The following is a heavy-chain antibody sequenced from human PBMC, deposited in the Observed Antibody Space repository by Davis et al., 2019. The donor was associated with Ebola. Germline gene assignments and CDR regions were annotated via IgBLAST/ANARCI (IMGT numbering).Heavy chain of an antibody. CDR1: GYTFTGYY. J-gene: IGHJ4*02. V-gene: IGHV1-2*04. CDR2: INPNSGDT. CDR3: ERDRECSGATWYAYFDF. D-gene: IGHD2-15*01. Sequence: AASVKVSCKASGYTFTGYYIHWVRQAPGQGLEWMGWINPNSGDTKYSQKFQGWVTMTRDTPISTAYMELNRLTSDDTTVYYCERDRECSGATWYAYFDFWGQGTLVTVSS.